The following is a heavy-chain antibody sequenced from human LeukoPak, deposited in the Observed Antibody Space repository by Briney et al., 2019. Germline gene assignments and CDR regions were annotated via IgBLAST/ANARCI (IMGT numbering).Heavy chain of an antibody. V-gene: IGHV3-30-3*01. CDR2: ISYDGSNK. CDR1: GFTFSSYA. Sequence: PGGSLRLSCAASGFTFSSYAMHWVRQAPGKGLEWVAIISYDGSNKYYADSVMGRFTISRDNSKNMLYLQMSSLRAENTAVYYCAKDTRTTSAWYGVDYWGQGTLVTVSS. CDR3: AKDTRTTSAWYGVDY. J-gene: IGHJ4*02. D-gene: IGHD6-19*01.